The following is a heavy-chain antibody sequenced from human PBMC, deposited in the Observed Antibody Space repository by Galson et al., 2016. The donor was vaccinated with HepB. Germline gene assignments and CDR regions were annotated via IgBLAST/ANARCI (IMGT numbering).Heavy chain of an antibody. V-gene: IGHV3-7*03. CDR1: GFIFSTYW. Sequence: SLRLSCAASGFIFSTYWMSWVRQAPGKGLEWVANIKQDGSEKYYVDSVKGRFTISRDNAKKSLFLQMNSLRVEDTAVYYCARDPGYITAAPFFDYWGQGTLVTVSS. CDR3: ARDPGYITAAPFFDY. J-gene: IGHJ4*02. D-gene: IGHD5-24*01. CDR2: IKQDGSEK.